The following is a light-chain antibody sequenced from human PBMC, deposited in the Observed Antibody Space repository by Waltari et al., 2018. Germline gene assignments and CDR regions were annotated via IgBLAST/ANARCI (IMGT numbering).Light chain of an antibody. Sequence: IVMTQSPATLSVSPGERATLSCRASQNVRSNLAWYQQKPGQAPRRLIYGASTRATDVSARFGGSGFGTEFTLTISSLQSEDFAVYYCQHYEGWPPSYTFGQGTKVEI. CDR1: QNVRSN. J-gene: IGKJ2*01. V-gene: IGKV3-15*01. CDR2: GAS. CDR3: QHYEGWPPSYT.